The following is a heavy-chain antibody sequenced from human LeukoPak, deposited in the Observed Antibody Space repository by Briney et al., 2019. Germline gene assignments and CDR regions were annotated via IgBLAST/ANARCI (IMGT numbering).Heavy chain of an antibody. Sequence: GGSLRLSCAASGFTFSSHGMNWVRQAPGKGLEWVSYISSSGSTRYYADSVKGRFTMSRDNAKNSLYLQMNSLRAEDTAVYYCARDHGGVLVRGVIDYWGQGTLVTVSS. D-gene: IGHD3-10*01. CDR2: ISSSGSTR. CDR1: GFTFSSHG. J-gene: IGHJ4*02. V-gene: IGHV3-48*03. CDR3: ARDHGGVLVRGVIDY.